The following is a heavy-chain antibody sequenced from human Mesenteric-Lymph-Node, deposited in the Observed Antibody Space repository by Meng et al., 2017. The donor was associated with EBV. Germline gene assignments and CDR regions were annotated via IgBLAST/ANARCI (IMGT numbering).Heavy chain of an antibody. Sequence: VQPQEGGPGLLKPSGTLSPTLAVLGGSFSGYYWTWIRQPPGRGLEWIGEINHSGSTNHNPSLKSRVTISADTSKDQFSLKLSSVTAADTAVYYCARGYAGYYGKLFDYWGQGTLVTVSS. V-gene: IGHV4-34*01. CDR2: INHSGST. CDR3: ARGYAGYYGKLFDY. D-gene: IGHD3-3*01. J-gene: IGHJ4*02. CDR1: GGSFSGYY.